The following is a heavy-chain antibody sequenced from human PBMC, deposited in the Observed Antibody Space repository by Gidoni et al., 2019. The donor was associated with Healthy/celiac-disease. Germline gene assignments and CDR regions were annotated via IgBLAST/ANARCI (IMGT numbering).Heavy chain of an antibody. CDR3: ARGLVDTAMVDMDV. V-gene: IGHV3-21*01. D-gene: IGHD5-18*01. CDR2: MSSSSSYI. Sequence: EVQLVESGGGLVKPGGSLRLSCPAPGFAFSLYSMHWVRQATGKGLEWVSSMSSSSSYIYYADSVKGRFTISRDNAKNSLYLQMNSLRAEDTAVYYCARGLVDTAMVDMDVWGKGTTVTVSS. CDR1: GFAFSLYS. J-gene: IGHJ6*03.